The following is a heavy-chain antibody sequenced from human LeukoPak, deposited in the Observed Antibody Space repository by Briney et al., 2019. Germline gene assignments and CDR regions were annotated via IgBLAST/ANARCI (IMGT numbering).Heavy chain of an antibody. Sequence: GGSLRLSCAASGFTVSSNYMSWVRQAPGKGLGWVSVIYSGGSTYFADSVKGRFTISRDNSNHTLYLQMNNLRTEDTAVYYCARGLQQQQILGDYYYGMDVWGQGTTVTVSS. J-gene: IGHJ6*02. V-gene: IGHV3-53*01. D-gene: IGHD6-13*01. CDR2: IYSGGST. CDR3: ARGLQQQQILGDYYYGMDV. CDR1: GFTVSSNY.